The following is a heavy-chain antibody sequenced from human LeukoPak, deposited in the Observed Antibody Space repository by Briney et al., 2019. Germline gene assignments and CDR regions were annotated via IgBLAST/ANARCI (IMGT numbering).Heavy chain of an antibody. J-gene: IGHJ4*02. Sequence: GGSLRLSCAASGFTFSSYAMHWVRQAPGKGLEWVAVISYDGSNKYYADSVKGRFTISRDNSKNMLYLQMNSLTVGDTAEYYCAKAKGSGLKWYFDYWGQGTLVTVSS. D-gene: IGHD6-19*01. CDR2: ISYDGSNK. V-gene: IGHV3-30-3*01. CDR1: GFTFSSYA. CDR3: AKAKGSGLKWYFDY.